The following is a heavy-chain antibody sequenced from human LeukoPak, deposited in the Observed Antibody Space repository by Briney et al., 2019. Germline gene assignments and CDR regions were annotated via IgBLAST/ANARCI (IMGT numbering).Heavy chain of an antibody. Sequence: ASVKVSCKASGGTFSSYAISWVRQAPGQGLEWMGGIIPIFGTANYAQKFQGRVTITTDESTSTAYMELSSLRSEDTAVYYCARDLYYDSSGYDGEYYFDYWGQGTLVTVSS. CDR1: GGTFSSYA. D-gene: IGHD3-22*01. CDR2: IIPIFGTA. J-gene: IGHJ4*02. V-gene: IGHV1-69*05. CDR3: ARDLYYDSSGYDGEYYFDY.